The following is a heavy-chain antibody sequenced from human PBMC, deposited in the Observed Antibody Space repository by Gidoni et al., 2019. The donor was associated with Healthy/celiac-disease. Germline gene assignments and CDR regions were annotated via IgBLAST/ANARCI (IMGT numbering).Heavy chain of an antibody. CDR2: INHSGST. J-gene: IGHJ4*02. CDR1: GGSFSGYY. CDR3: ARGPAWGSSPYYFDD. D-gene: IGHD6-6*01. V-gene: IGHV4-34*01. Sequence: QVPLQPRCSGLLKPSQTLSLTCAVYGGSFSGYYWRWIRQPPGKGLEWIGEINHSGSTNYNPSRKSRVTRSVDTAKNQFSLKRSSVTAADTAVYYCARGPAWGSSPYYFDDWGQGTLVTVSS.